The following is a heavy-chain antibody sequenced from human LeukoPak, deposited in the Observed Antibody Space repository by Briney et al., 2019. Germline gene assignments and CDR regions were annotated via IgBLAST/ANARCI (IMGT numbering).Heavy chain of an antibody. Sequence: PGGSLRLSCAASGFTFSSYAMSWVRQAPGKGLEWVSAISGSGGSTYYADSVKGRFTISRDNAKTSLFLQMNSLRVEDTAVYYCTRDPHSLDYWGQGTLVTVSS. D-gene: IGHD5-18*01. CDR3: TRDPHSLDY. J-gene: IGHJ4*02. V-gene: IGHV3-23*01. CDR1: GFTFSSYA. CDR2: ISGSGGST.